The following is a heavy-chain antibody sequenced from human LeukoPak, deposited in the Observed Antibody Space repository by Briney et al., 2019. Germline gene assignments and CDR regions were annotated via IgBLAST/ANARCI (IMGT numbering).Heavy chain of an antibody. V-gene: IGHV3-74*01. J-gene: IGHJ4*02. Sequence: GGSLRLSCAASGLTLSSYWMHWVRQAPGKGLVWVSRINSDGSSTSYADSVKGRFTISRDNAKNTLYLQMNSLRAEDTAVYYCARAQGGNAVDYWGQGTLVTVSS. CDR3: ARAQGGNAVDY. CDR1: GLTLSSYW. D-gene: IGHD4-23*01. CDR2: INSDGSST.